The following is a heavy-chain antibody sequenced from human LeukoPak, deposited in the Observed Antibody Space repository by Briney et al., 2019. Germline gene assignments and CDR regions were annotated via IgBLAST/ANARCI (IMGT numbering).Heavy chain of an antibody. Sequence: SETLSLTCTVSGASVSSASYWTWIRQPPGKGMEWIAHIYNGVNTNYNPSLRSRVTISVDTSKNQFSLKLSSVTAADTAVYYCARGNLYYYDSSGYYFKFDYWGQGTLVTVSS. CDR3: ARGNLYYYDSSGYYFKFDY. D-gene: IGHD3-22*01. CDR2: IYNGVNT. CDR1: GASVSSASY. J-gene: IGHJ4*02. V-gene: IGHV4-61*01.